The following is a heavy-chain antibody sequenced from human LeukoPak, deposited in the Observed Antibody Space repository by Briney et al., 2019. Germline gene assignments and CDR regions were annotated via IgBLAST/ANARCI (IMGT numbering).Heavy chain of an antibody. D-gene: IGHD3-10*01. V-gene: IGHV1-69*13. CDR2: IIPIFGTA. Sequence: GASVTVSCTASGGTFSSYAISWVRQAPGQGLEWMGGIIPIFGTANYAQKFQGRVTITADESTSTAYMELSSLRSEDTAVYYCARGGSVRGAPVNYWGQGTLVTVSS. J-gene: IGHJ4*02. CDR3: ARGGSVRGAPVNY. CDR1: GGTFSSYA.